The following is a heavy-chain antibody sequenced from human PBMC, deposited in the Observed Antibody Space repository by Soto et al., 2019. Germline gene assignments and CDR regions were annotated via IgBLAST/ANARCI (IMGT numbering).Heavy chain of an antibody. Sequence: QVQLVESGGGVVQPGRSLRLSCAASGFTFSSYAMHWVRQAPGKGLEWVAVISYDGSNKYYADSVKGRFTISRDNSKNTRYLQMNSLRAEETAVYYCASLGGGYSSGWYYWGQGTLVTVSS. J-gene: IGHJ4*02. CDR3: ASLGGGYSSGWYY. D-gene: IGHD6-19*01. V-gene: IGHV3-30-3*01. CDR1: GFTFSSYA. CDR2: ISYDGSNK.